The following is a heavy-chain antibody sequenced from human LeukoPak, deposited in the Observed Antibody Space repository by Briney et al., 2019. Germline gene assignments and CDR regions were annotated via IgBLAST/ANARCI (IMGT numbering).Heavy chain of an antibody. J-gene: IGHJ4*02. CDR2: ISGSGGST. CDR3: AKEGGDAYLDY. V-gene: IGHV3-23*01. D-gene: IGHD1-26*01. Sequence: GGSLRLSCGASGFTFNNYAMTWVRQAPGKGLEWVSAISGSGGSTYYADSVKGRFTISSDNSKNTLYLQMNSLRPEDTAVYYCAKEGGDAYLDYWGQGTLVTVSS. CDR1: GFTFNNYA.